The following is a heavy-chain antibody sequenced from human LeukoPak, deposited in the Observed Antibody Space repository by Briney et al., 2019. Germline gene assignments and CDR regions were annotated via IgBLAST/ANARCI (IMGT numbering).Heavy chain of an antibody. CDR1: GFTFSDYY. J-gene: IGHJ4*02. CDR2: ISSSDSTI. D-gene: IGHD3-3*01. Sequence: GGSLRLSCAASGFTFSDYYMSWIRQAPGKGLEWISYISSSDSTIYYADSVKGRFTLSRDNAKNSLYLQMNGLRAEDTAVYYCARSARSEDNDFWSGYLPNWGQGTLVTVSS. V-gene: IGHV3-11*04. CDR3: ARSARSEDNDFWSGYLPN.